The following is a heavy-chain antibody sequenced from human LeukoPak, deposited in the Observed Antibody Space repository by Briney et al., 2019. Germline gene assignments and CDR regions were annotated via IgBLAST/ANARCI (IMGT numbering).Heavy chain of an antibody. J-gene: IGHJ6*02. D-gene: IGHD6-13*01. CDR2: IRYDGSNK. V-gene: IGHV3-30*02. CDR1: GFTFGSYG. CDR3: AKEYSSSWAKYYYYGMDV. Sequence: GGSLRLSCAASGFTFGSYGMHWVRQAPGKGLEWVAFIRYDGSNKYYADSVKGRFTISRDNSKNTLYLQMNSLRAEDTAVYYCAKEYSSSWAKYYYYGMDVWGQGTTVTVSS.